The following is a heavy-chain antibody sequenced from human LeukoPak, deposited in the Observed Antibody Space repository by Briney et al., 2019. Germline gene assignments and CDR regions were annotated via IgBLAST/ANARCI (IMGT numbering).Heavy chain of an antibody. Sequence: GGSLRLSCAASGFSFITYNMNWVRQAPGKGLEWVANIKQDGSERYYVDSVKGRFTIFKDNAENSLYLQMNSLRAEDTAVYYCASPAYGHYALFDYWGQGTLVTVS. CDR1: GFSFITYN. CDR2: IKQDGSER. J-gene: IGHJ4*02. CDR3: ASPAYGHYALFDY. D-gene: IGHD4-17*01. V-gene: IGHV3-7*01.